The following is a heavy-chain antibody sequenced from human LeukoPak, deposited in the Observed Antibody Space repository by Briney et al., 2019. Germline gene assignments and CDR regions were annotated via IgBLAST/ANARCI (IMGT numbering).Heavy chain of an antibody. J-gene: IGHJ3*01. Sequence: SETLSLTCPVSGGSISSTNYYWAWIRQPPGKGLEWIGSIYYSGSTYYNPSLKSRVIISADTSKNQFSLRLSTVTAADTAVYYCARGPNTAGNYRTFDLWGQGTKVTVPS. D-gene: IGHD4-11*01. CDR1: GGSISSTNYY. V-gene: IGHV4-39*07. CDR2: IYYSGST. CDR3: ARGPNTAGNYRTFDL.